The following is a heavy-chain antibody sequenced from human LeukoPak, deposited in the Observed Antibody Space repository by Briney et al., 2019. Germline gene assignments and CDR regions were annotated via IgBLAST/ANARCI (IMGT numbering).Heavy chain of an antibody. CDR3: ARDEGSGWYTGFDY. V-gene: IGHV3-33*01. Sequence: GRSLRLSCAASGFTFSSYGMHWVRQAPGKGLEWVAVIWYDGSNKYYADSVKGRFTISRDNSKNTLYLQMNSLRAEDTAVYYCARDEGSGWYTGFDYWGQGTLVTVSS. D-gene: IGHD6-19*01. CDR1: GFTFSSYG. CDR2: IWYDGSNK. J-gene: IGHJ4*02.